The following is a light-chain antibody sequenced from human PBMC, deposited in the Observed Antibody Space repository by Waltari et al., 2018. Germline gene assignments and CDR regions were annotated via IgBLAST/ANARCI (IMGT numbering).Light chain of an antibody. V-gene: IGKV3-20*01. CDR1: QSVRGT. J-gene: IGKJ1*01. CDR3: QHYVRLPVT. Sequence: EIVLTQSPGTLSLSPGETATLSCRASQSVRGTLAWYQQKPGQAPRILIYGASIRATGIPDRFCGSGSGTDFSLTITRLEPEDFAVYYCQHYVRLPVTFGQGTRVEIK. CDR2: GAS.